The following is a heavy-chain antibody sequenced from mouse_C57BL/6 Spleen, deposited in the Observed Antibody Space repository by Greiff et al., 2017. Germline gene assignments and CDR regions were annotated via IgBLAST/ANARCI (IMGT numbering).Heavy chain of an antibody. D-gene: IGHD2-1*01. Sequence: EVKLVESVAELVRPGASVKLSCTASGFNIKNTYMPWVKQRPEQGLEWIGRIDPANGNTKYAPKFQGKATITADTSSNTAYLQLSSLTSEDTAIYYCARSEGGNYGDAMDYWGQGTSVTVSS. CDR2: IDPANGNT. CDR1: GFNIKNTY. CDR3: ARSEGGNYGDAMDY. V-gene: IGHV14-3*01. J-gene: IGHJ4*01.